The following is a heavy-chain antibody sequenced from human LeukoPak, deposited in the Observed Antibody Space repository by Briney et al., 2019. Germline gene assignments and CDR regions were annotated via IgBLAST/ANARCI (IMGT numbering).Heavy chain of an antibody. CDR2: ISGSGGST. CDR3: AKSLGDYRSAGGPFDP. V-gene: IGHV3-23*01. Sequence: GGSLRLSCAASGFTFSSYAMSWVRQAPGKGLEWVSAISGSGGSTYYADSVKGRSTISRDNSKNTLYLQMNSLRAEDTAVYYCAKSLGDYRSAGGPFDPWGQGTLVTVSS. J-gene: IGHJ5*02. CDR1: GFTFSSYA. D-gene: IGHD4-17*01.